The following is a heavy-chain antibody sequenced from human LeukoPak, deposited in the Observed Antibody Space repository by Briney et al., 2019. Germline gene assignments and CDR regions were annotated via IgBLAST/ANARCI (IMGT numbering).Heavy chain of an antibody. V-gene: IGHV1-46*01. J-gene: IGHJ5*02. Sequence: EASVTVSCKASGYTFSDYHMHWVRQAPGQGLEWMGRIIPSGGSTTYAQKFQGRVTMTRDMSTSTVYMELSSLRSEDTAVYYCARDWASVVVAATPFDPWGQGTLVTVSS. CDR2: IIPSGGST. D-gene: IGHD2-15*01. CDR3: ARDWASVVVAATPFDP. CDR1: GYTFSDYH.